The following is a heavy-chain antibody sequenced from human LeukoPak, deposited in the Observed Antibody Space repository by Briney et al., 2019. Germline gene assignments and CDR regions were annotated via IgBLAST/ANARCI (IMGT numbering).Heavy chain of an antibody. CDR3: AREFRLRFDP. Sequence: SQTLSLTCTVSGGSITSDGNYWSWIRRPAGEGLEWIGRIYPSGSTNYNPSLKSRVTISVDTSKNQFSLNLSSVTAADTAVYYCAREFRLRFDPWGQGTLVTVSS. CDR2: IYPSGST. J-gene: IGHJ5*02. CDR1: GGSITSDGNY. V-gene: IGHV4-61*02. D-gene: IGHD3-3*01.